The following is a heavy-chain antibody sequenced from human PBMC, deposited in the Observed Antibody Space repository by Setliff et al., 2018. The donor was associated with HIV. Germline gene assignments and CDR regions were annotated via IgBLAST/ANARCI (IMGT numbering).Heavy chain of an antibody. CDR1: GGSISSYY. CDR3: ARLWGSAQAFDI. J-gene: IGHJ3*02. Sequence: PSETLSLTCTVSGGSISSYYWRWIRRPAGKGLEWIGRIYTSGGTKYNPSLKSRVTMSIDTSKNQFSLKLSSLTAADTAVYYCARLWGSAQAFDIWGQGTMVTVSS. CDR2: IYTSGGT. D-gene: IGHD7-27*01. V-gene: IGHV4-4*07.